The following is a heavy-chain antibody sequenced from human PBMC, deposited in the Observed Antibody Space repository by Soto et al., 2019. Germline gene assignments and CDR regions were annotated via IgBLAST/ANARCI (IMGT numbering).Heavy chain of an antibody. D-gene: IGHD5-12*01. V-gene: IGHV3-33*01. J-gene: IGHJ4*02. Sequence: GGSLRLSCAASGFSFSNYGMHWVRQAPGKGLEWVAVIWYDGSNEYYADSVKGRFTISRDNSKNTLYLQMNSLRAEDTAVYYCSRDGAGINGYNIDYWAQGDLVTVSS. CDR3: SRDGAGINGYNIDY. CDR2: IWYDGSNE. CDR1: GFSFSNYG.